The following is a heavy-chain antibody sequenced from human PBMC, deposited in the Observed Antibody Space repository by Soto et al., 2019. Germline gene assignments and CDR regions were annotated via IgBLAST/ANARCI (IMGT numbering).Heavy chain of an antibody. V-gene: IGHV4-30-2*01. D-gene: IGHD4-17*01. CDR1: GGSLSSGGYS. J-gene: IGHJ4*01. CDR3: ARLGSGDHFDY. CDR2: IYHSGRT. Sequence: PSETLSLTCAVSGGSLSSGGYSWSWIRQPPGKGLEWIGYIYHSGRTYYNPSLKSRVTISVDRSKNQFSLKLSSVTAADTAIYYCARLGSGDHFDYWGHGTLVTVSS.